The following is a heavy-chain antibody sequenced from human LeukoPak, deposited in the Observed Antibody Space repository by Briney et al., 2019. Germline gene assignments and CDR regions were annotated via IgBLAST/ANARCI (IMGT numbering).Heavy chain of an antibody. Sequence: SVKVSCKASGGTFSSYAISWVRQAPGQGLEWMGRIIPILGIANYAQKFQGRVTITADKSTSTAYVELSSLRSEDTAVYYCARGYYYGSGSYPDYWDQGTLVTVSS. D-gene: IGHD3-10*01. CDR1: GGTFSSYA. J-gene: IGHJ4*02. V-gene: IGHV1-69*04. CDR3: ARGYYYGSGSYPDY. CDR2: IIPILGIA.